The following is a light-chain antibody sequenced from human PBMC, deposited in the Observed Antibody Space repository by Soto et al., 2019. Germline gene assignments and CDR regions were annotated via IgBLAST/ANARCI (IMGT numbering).Light chain of an antibody. V-gene: IGLV1-44*01. J-gene: IGLJ1*01. CDR1: RSDIGSNF. Sequence: QSVLSQPPSASGTPGQTVIISCSGSRSDIGSNFVNWYQHLPGTAPKLLIYNSNQRPSGVPDRFSGSKSGTSASLAISGLQSEDEADYYCAAWDDSLTGPVLGTGTKVT. CDR3: AAWDDSLTGPV. CDR2: NSN.